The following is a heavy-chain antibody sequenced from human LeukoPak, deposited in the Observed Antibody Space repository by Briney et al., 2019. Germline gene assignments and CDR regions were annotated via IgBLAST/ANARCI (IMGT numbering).Heavy chain of an antibody. CDR2: IYYSGST. CDR3: ARGLAYCGGDCFPYFDY. D-gene: IGHD2-21*02. J-gene: IGHJ4*02. V-gene: IGHV4-30-4*01. Sequence: PSETLSLTCTVSGGSISSGDYYWSWIRQPPGKGLEWIGYIYYSGSTYYNPSLKSRVIISVDTSKNQFSLKLSSVTAADTAVYYCARGLAYCGGDCFPYFDYWGQGTLVTVSS. CDR1: GGSISSGDYY.